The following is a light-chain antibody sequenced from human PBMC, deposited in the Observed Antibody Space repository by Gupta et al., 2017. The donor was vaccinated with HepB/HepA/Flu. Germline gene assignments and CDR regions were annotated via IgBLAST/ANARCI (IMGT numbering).Light chain of an antibody. Sequence: QSALTQPRSVSGSPGQSVTISCTGTSSTIGDYNYVSWYQQHPGKAPKLMMFGVSKRPSGVPDRFSGPKSGNTATLTISVLQPGDEADYYCCSYSGGNWDVLFGGGTKLTVL. J-gene: IGLJ2*01. CDR3: CSYSGGNWDVL. CDR2: GVS. CDR1: SSTIGDYNY. V-gene: IGLV2-11*01.